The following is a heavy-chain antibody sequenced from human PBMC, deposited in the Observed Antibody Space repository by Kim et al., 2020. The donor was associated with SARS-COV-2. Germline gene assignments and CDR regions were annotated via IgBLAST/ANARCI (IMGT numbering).Heavy chain of an antibody. D-gene: IGHD6-13*01. CDR1: GGTFSSYA. Sequence: SVKVSCKASGGTFSSYAISWVRQAPGQGLEWMGGIIPIFGTANYAQKFQGRVTITADESTSTAYMELSSLRSEDTAVYYCANHSSPEGYYYYGMDVWGQGTTVTVSS. CDR2: IIPIFGTA. V-gene: IGHV1-69*13. CDR3: ANHSSPEGYYYYGMDV. J-gene: IGHJ6*02.